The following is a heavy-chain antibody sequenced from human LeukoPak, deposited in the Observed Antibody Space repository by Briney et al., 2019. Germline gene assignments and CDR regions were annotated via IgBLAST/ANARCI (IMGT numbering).Heavy chain of an antibody. D-gene: IGHD3-3*01. V-gene: IGHV3-21*01. CDR1: GFTFNVDG. CDR2: ISLDSTFI. Sequence: GGSLRLSCSGSGFTFNVDGMNWVRQAPGKGLEWVSSISLDSTFIPQADSVKGRFTISRDNSKNSLYLQMESLRAEDTAVYYCARDFYDFWSGYHLDYWGQGTLVTVSS. J-gene: IGHJ4*02. CDR3: ARDFYDFWSGYHLDY.